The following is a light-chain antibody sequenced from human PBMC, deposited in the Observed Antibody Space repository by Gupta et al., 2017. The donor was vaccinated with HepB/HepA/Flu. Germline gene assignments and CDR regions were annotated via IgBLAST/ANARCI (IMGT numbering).Light chain of an antibody. CDR2: WAT. Sequence: DIVVIQSPASLAASLGERATINCKSSQRGLYSSNNKNYVAWYQQKPGQPPKLLTYWATTREARVPDRCSGSGSRTYFTLTISSLHAEDVAVYCCQQNNSTPQTFGQGTKVEIK. CDR1: QRGLYSSNNKNY. J-gene: IGKJ1*01. V-gene: IGKV4-1*01. CDR3: QQNNSTPQT.